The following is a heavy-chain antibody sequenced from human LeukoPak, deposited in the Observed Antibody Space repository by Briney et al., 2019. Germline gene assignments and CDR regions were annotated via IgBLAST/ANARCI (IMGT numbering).Heavy chain of an antibody. Sequence: GGSLRLSCAASGFTFYDYAMHWVRQAPGKGLEWVSGISWNSGSIGYADSVKGRFTVSRDNAKNTLYLQMNSLRAEDTAVYYCATDRNSGKYYYYWGQGTLVTVSS. J-gene: IGHJ4*02. V-gene: IGHV3-9*01. D-gene: IGHD1-26*01. CDR1: GFTFYDYA. CDR2: ISWNSGSI. CDR3: ATDRNSGKYYYY.